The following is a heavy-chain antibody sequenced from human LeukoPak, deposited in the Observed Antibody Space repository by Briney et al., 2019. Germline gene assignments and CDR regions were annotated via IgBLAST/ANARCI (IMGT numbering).Heavy chain of an antibody. V-gene: IGHV3-72*01. CDR2: TRNKPNSYTT. CDR1: GFTFTDHY. J-gene: IGHJ4*02. Sequence: PGGSLRLSCAASGFTFTDHYMDWVRQAPGKGLEWVGRTRNKPNSYTTEYAASVKGRFTISRDDSKNSLYLQMNSLKTEDTAVYYCARPYYYDSSGYPSDYWGQGTLVTVSS. D-gene: IGHD3-22*01. CDR3: ARPYYYDSSGYPSDY.